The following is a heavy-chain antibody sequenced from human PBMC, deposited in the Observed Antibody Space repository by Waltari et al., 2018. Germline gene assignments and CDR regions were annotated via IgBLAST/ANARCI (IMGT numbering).Heavy chain of an antibody. CDR1: GYSISSGYY. CDR3: ARQAATTRAFDI. Sequence: QVQLQESGPGLVKPSETLSLTCAVSGYSISSGYYWGWYRQPPGKGLEWIGRIYHSGSTYYNPSLKSRVTISVDTSKNQFSLKLSSVTAADTAVYYCARQAATTRAFDIWGQGTMVTVSS. V-gene: IGHV4-38-2*01. D-gene: IGHD2-15*01. J-gene: IGHJ3*02. CDR2: IYHSGST.